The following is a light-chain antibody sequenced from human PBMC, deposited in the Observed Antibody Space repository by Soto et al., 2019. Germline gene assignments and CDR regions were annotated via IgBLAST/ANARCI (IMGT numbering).Light chain of an antibody. CDR2: EVS. J-gene: IGLJ1*01. V-gene: IGLV2-14*01. Sequence: QSVLTQPASVSGSPGQSIIISCTGTSSDVGVYNFVSWYQQHPDKAPKLMIYEVSRRPSGVSDRFSGSKSGNTASLTISGLQAEDEADYYGSSYTSIYTRVFGTGTKLTVL. CDR1: SSDVGVYNF. CDR3: SSYTSIYTRV.